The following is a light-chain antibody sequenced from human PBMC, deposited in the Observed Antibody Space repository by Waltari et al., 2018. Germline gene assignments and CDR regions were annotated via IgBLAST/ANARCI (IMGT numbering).Light chain of an antibody. CDR2: VTRCGGH. J-gene: IGLJ1*01. CDR3: HTRGTGLYV. Sequence: DRGKEPGYVSRVTRCGGHSKGDGIPDRCAGSSSGAERSLTISSLQSEDEADYYCHTRGTGLYVFGPGTKVTVL. V-gene: IGLV4-69*01.